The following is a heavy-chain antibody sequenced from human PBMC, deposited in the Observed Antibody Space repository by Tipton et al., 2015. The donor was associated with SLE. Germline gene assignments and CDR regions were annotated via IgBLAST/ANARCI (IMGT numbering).Heavy chain of an antibody. Sequence: GSLRLSCAASGFTFSTYWMSWVRQAPGKGLEWVANIKQDGSEKYYVDSVKGRFTISRDNTKNSLYLQMYSLTAEDTAVYFCAKQGQLLIWGQGTMVTVSS. D-gene: IGHD6-6*01. CDR2: IKQDGSEK. J-gene: IGHJ3*02. V-gene: IGHV3-7*03. CDR1: GFTFSTYW. CDR3: AKQGQLLI.